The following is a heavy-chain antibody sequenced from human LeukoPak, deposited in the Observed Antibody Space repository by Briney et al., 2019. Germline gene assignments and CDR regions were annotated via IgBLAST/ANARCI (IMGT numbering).Heavy chain of an antibody. V-gene: IGHV4-59*01. CDR2: VDYRGNT. Sequence: PSETLSLTCTISGGSISSYYWSWIRQPPGKGLEWIGYVDYRGNTNYNPSLKSRVTISIDTSKSLFSLKLNSVTAADPAVYYCARVEVGAANRQWYGMDVWGQGTTVTVSS. CDR3: ARVEVGAANRQWYGMDV. D-gene: IGHD2-15*01. CDR1: GGSISSYY. J-gene: IGHJ6*02.